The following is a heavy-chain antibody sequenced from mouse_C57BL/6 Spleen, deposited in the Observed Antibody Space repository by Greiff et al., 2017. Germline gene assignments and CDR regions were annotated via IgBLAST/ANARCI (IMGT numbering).Heavy chain of an antibody. CDR2: IYPGSGST. V-gene: IGHV1-55*01. CDR3: ERRVGIYYAMDY. J-gene: IGHJ4*01. CDR1: GYTFTSYW. Sequence: QVQLQQPGAELVKPGASVKMSCKASGYTFTSYWITWVKQRPGQGLEWIGDIYPGSGSTNYNEKFKSKATLTVATSSSTAYMQLSSLTSEDSAVYYCERRVGIYYAMDYWGQGTSVTVSS.